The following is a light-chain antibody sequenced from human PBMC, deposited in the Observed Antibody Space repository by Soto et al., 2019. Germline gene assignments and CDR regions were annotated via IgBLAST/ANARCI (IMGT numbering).Light chain of an antibody. Sequence: QSVLTQPASVSGSPGQSITISCTGTSSDVGAYNYVSWYQQHPGKAPKPMIYDVSDRPSGVSNRFSGSKSGNTASLTISGLQAEDEAHYYCSSYTYSSTIIFGGGTKLTVL. CDR1: SSDVGAYNY. CDR3: SSYTYSSTII. V-gene: IGLV2-14*01. J-gene: IGLJ2*01. CDR2: DVS.